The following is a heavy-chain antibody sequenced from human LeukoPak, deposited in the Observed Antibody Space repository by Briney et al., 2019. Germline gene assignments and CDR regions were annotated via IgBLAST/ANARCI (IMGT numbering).Heavy chain of an antibody. CDR3: AKCDWFDP. V-gene: IGHV3-74*01. J-gene: IGHJ5*02. Sequence: GGSLRLSCAASGFTFSTYWMHWVRQTPGKGLEWVSRIKGDGSITTYADSVMGRFTISRGNAKSTLFLQMNSLRVEDTAMYYCAKCDWFDPWGQGTLVSVSS. CDR2: IKGDGSIT. CDR1: GFTFSTYW.